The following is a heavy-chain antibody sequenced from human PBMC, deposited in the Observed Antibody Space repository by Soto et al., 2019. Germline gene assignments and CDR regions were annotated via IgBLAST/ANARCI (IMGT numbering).Heavy chain of an antibody. CDR2: NYYSGST. V-gene: IGHV4-61*08. CDR1: GGSISSGGYY. Sequence: SETLSLTCTVSGGSISSGGYYWTWIRQHPGKGLEWIGYNYYSGSTNYNPSLKSRVTISVDTSKNQFSLKLSSVTAADTAVYYCASSNPGIGFGELLPLDYWGQGTLVTVSA. J-gene: IGHJ4*02. CDR3: ASSNPGIGFGELLPLDY. D-gene: IGHD3-10*01.